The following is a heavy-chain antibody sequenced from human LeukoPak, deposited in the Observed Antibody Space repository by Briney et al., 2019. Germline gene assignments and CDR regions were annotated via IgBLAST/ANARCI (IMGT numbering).Heavy chain of an antibody. CDR1: GGSISSSSYY. Sequence: PSETLSLTCTVSGGSISSSSYYWGWIRQPPGKGLEWIGSIYYSGSTYYNPSLKSRVTISVDTSKNQFSLKLSSVTAADTAVYYCARYGGSYLGQDRGLPRSDYWGQGTLVTVSS. V-gene: IGHV4-39*01. D-gene: IGHD1-26*01. CDR2: IYYSGST. J-gene: IGHJ4*02. CDR3: ARYGGSYLGQDRGLPRSDY.